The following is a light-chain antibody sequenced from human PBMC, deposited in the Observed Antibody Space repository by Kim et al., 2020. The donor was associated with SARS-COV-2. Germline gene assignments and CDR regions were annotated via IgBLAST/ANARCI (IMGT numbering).Light chain of an antibody. CDR3: QQRSNWPRYS. CDR2: DAS. V-gene: IGKV3-11*01. J-gene: IGKJ2*03. CDR1: QSVSSY. Sequence: LSPGERATLSCRASQSVSSYLAWYQQKPGQAPRLLIYDASNRATGIPARFSGSGSGTDFTPTISSLEPEDFAVYYCQQRSNWPRYSFGQGTKLEI.